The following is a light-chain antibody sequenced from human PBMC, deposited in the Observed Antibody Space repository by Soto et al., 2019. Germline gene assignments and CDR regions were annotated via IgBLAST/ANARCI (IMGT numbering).Light chain of an antibody. CDR1: QSIADW. CDR2: KAS. CDR3: QQYVAYPLT. Sequence: DIHMTQSPSTLSASVGDRVTIPCRASQSIADWLAWYQQKPGKAPKLLIYKASTLESGVPPRFSGSGSGTEFTLTISSLQPDDFATYSCQQYVAYPLTFGGGTKVDIK. J-gene: IGKJ4*01. V-gene: IGKV1-5*03.